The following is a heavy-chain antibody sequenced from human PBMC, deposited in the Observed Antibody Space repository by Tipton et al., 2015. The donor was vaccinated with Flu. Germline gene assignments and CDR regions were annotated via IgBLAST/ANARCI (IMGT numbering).Heavy chain of an antibody. D-gene: IGHD2-21*02. J-gene: IGHJ4*02. CDR3: ASSPQIGFCGGDCYSGFDY. V-gene: IGHV3-30*01. Sequence: SVKGRFTISRDNFGNTVHLQANSLKAEDTAVYFCASSPQIGFCGGDCYSGFDYWGQGTLVTVSS.